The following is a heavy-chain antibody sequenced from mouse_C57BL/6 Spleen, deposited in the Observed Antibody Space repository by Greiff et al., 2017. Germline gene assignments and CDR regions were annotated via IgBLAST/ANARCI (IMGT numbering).Heavy chain of an antibody. Sequence: DVKLVESGGDLVKPGGSLKLSCAASGFTFSSYGMSWVRQTPDKRLEWVATISSGGSYTYYPDSVKGRFTISRDNAKNTLYLQMSSLKSEDTAMYYCARWDYGNYGAYWGQGTLVTVSA. V-gene: IGHV5-6*02. CDR2: ISSGGSYT. CDR1: GFTFSSYG. J-gene: IGHJ3*01. D-gene: IGHD2-1*01. CDR3: ARWDYGNYGAY.